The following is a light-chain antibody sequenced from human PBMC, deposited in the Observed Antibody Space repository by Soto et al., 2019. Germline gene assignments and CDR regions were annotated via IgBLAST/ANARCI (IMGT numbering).Light chain of an antibody. CDR1: SSDVGGYYY. CDR3: SSYAGTNTPYV. CDR2: EVS. Sequence: QSVLTQPPFASGSPGQSVTISCTGTSSDVGGYYYVSWYQQHPGKAPKLMIYEVSKRPSGVPDRFSGSKSGNTASLTVSGLQAEDEADYYCSSYAGTNTPYVFGTGTKSPS. J-gene: IGLJ1*01. V-gene: IGLV2-8*01.